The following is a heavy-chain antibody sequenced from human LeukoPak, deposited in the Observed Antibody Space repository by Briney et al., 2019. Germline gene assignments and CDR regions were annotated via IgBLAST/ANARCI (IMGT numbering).Heavy chain of an antibody. CDR3: ARDRPIAAAGHVY. Sequence: GGSLRLSCAASGFTFGSYWMSWVRQAPGKGLEWVANIKQDGSEKYYVDSVKGRFTISRDNAKNSLYLQMNSLRAEDTAVYYCARDRPIAAAGHVYWGQGTLVTVSS. CDR1: GFTFGSYW. CDR2: IKQDGSEK. V-gene: IGHV3-7*01. J-gene: IGHJ4*02. D-gene: IGHD6-13*01.